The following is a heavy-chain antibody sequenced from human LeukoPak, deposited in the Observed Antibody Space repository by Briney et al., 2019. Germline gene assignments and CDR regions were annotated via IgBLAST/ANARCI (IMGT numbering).Heavy chain of an antibody. J-gene: IGHJ4*02. D-gene: IGHD3-10*01. CDR1: GGSISSSSYY. CDR2: IYYSGST. Sequence: SETLSLTCTVSGGSISSSSYYWGWIRQPPGKGLEWIGSIYYSGSTYYNPSLKSRVTISVDTSKNQFSLKLSSVTAADTAVYYCARDAHYYGSGSYYRAFDYWGQGTLVTVSS. CDR3: ARDAHYYGSGSYYRAFDY. V-gene: IGHV4-39*07.